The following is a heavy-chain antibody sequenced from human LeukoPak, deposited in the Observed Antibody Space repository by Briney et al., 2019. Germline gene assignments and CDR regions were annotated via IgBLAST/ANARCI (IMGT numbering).Heavy chain of an antibody. D-gene: IGHD2-2*01. CDR1: GGTFSSYA. Sequence: ASVKVSCKGSGGTFSSYAISWVRQAPGQGLEWMGGIIPIFGTANYAQKFQGRVTITTDESTSTAYMELSSLRSEDTAVYYCARTVVRMPYYYYYYMDVWGKGTTVTVSS. CDR2: IIPIFGTA. V-gene: IGHV1-69*05. CDR3: ARTVVRMPYYYYYYMDV. J-gene: IGHJ6*03.